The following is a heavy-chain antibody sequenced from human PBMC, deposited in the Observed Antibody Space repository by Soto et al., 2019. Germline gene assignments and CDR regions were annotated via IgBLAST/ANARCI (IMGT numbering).Heavy chain of an antibody. J-gene: IGHJ4*02. V-gene: IGHV1-2*02. D-gene: IGHD2-2*01. CDR1: GYTFSDYN. CDR3: ARESSTWNQSCSRTTCALDQ. Sequence: QVQLVQSGAEVKKPGASVRVSCKSSGYTFSDYNVHWVRQAPGQGLEWLGWIFPQSGATNYTQSLQGRVTMTRDTSISSVYMELSGLRSDDTAAYYCARESSTWNQSCSRTTCALDQWGQGTLVIVAS. CDR2: IFPQSGAT.